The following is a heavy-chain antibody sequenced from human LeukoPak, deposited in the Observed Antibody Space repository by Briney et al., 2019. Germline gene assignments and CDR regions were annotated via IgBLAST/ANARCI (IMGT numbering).Heavy chain of an antibody. J-gene: IGHJ4*02. D-gene: IGHD3-10*01. CDR1: GYSISSGYF. CDR2: VSHSWST. V-gene: IGHV4-38-2*02. CDR3: ASDGYGSGSYYNVRQQH. Sequence: PSETLSLTCTVSGYSISSGYFWGWIRQPPGKGLEWIGSVSHSWSTRYSPSLQSRVTISLDTSKNQFSLKLSSVTAADTAVYYCASDGYGSGSYYNVRQQHWGQGTLVTVSS.